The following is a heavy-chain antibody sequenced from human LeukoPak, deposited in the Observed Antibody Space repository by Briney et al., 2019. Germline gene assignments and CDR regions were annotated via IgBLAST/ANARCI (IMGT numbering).Heavy chain of an antibody. Sequence: SETLSLTCTASGGSISSYYWSWIRQPPGKGLEWIGYIYYSGSTNYNPSLKSRVTISVDTSKNQFSLKLSSVTAADTAVYYCARHSSGWYSEYLQHWGQGTLVTVSS. CDR3: ARHSSGWYSEYLQH. CDR2: IYYSGST. D-gene: IGHD6-19*01. V-gene: IGHV4-59*08. CDR1: GGSISSYY. J-gene: IGHJ1*01.